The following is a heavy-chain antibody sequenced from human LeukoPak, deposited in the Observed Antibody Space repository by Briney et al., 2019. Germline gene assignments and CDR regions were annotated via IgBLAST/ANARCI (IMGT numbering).Heavy chain of an antibody. D-gene: IGHD6-13*01. CDR1: VYTFTSYD. V-gene: IGHV1-8*01. CDR3: ARVGSTWQNWFDP. J-gene: IGHJ5*02. CDR2: MNPNSGNT. Sequence: ASVKVSCKSSVYTFTSYDINGVRQATGQGLEWMGWMNPNSGNTGYAQKFQGRVTMTRNTSISTAYMELSSLRSEDTAVYYCARVGSTWQNWFDPWGQGTLVTVSS.